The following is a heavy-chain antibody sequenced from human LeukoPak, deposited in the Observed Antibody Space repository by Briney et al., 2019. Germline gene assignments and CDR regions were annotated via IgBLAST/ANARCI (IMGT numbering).Heavy chain of an antibody. V-gene: IGHV3-15*01. CDR3: SLRYCSGTSCPGY. Sequence: NPGGSLRLSCAASGFTFSDAWLSWVRQAPGKGPEWVGRIKSSADGGATDYAAPVKGRFTVSRDDSKDTLYLQMNSLKTEDTAVYYCSLRYCSGTSCPGYWGQGTLVTVSS. D-gene: IGHD2-8*02. CDR1: GFTFSDAW. J-gene: IGHJ4*02. CDR2: IKSSADGGAT.